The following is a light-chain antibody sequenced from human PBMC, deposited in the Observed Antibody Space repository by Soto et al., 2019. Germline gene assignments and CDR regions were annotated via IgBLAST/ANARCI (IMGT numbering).Light chain of an antibody. V-gene: IGLV1-40*01. CDR2: GNS. CDR3: QSYDILLSGWG. Sequence: QSVLTQPPSVSGAPGQRGTISCTGYNSNIGAGSDAHWYQQLAGTAPKLLIYGNSNRPSGVTDRFSASKSGTAASLAITGRLAEDEADSYCQSYDILLSGWGFGGGTKRTV. CDR1: NSNIGAGSD. J-gene: IGLJ3*02.